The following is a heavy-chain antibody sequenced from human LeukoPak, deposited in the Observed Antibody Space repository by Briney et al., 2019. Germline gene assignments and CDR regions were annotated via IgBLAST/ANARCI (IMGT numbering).Heavy chain of an antibody. CDR1: GFTFSSYG. J-gene: IGHJ4*02. Sequence: GGSLRLSCAASGFTFSSYGMHWVRQAPGKGLEWVAVISYDGSNKYYADSVKGRFTISRDNSKNTLYLQMNSLRAEDTAVYYCAKDWDGDYAPEYYFDYWGQGTLVTVSS. CDR2: ISYDGSNK. CDR3: AKDWDGDYAPEYYFDY. D-gene: IGHD4-17*01. V-gene: IGHV3-30*18.